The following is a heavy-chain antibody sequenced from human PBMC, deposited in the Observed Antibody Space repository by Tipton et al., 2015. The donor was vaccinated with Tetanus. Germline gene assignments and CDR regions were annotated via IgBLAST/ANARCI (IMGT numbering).Heavy chain of an antibody. V-gene: IGHV3-30*03. CDR2: ISYDGDSK. CDR1: GFIFRSYA. CDR3: ARASSLYSSTLPDY. D-gene: IGHD2-2*01. Sequence: RSLRLSCAASGFIFRSYAMYWVRQAPGKGLEWVAVISYDGDSKDYADSVKGRFTISRDSSRNMLFLQMSSLAQEDTAVYYCARASSLYSSTLPDYWGQGTLVTVSS. J-gene: IGHJ4*02.